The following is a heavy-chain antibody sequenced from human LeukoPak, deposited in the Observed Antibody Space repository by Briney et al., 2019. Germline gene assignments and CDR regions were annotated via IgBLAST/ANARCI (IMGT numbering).Heavy chain of an antibody. CDR2: ISAYNGNT. D-gene: IGHD6-13*01. Sequence: ASVKVSCKASGYTFTSFGISWMRQAPGQGLEWMGWISAYNGNTNHAQKLQAGVTLTTDTSTSTAYMELRSLRSDDTAVYYCARDLAGAATGTIPLFDYWGQGTLVTVSS. CDR1: GYTFTSFG. V-gene: IGHV1-18*01. CDR3: ARDLAGAATGTIPLFDY. J-gene: IGHJ4*02.